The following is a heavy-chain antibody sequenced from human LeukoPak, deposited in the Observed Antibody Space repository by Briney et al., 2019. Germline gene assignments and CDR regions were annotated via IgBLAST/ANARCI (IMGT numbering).Heavy chain of an antibody. D-gene: IGHD3-10*01. CDR1: GGSISRYY. Sequence: SETLSLTCTVSGGSISRYYWSWIRQPPGKGLEWIGYIYYSGSTNYNPSLKSRVTISVDTSKNQFSLKLSSVTAADTAVYYCARLSYGSGSYLPDYWGQGTLVTVSS. CDR3: ARLSYGSGSYLPDY. J-gene: IGHJ4*02. V-gene: IGHV4-59*08. CDR2: IYYSGST.